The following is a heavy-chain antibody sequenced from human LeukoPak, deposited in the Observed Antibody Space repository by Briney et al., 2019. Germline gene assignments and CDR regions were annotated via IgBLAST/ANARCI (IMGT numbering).Heavy chain of an antibody. J-gene: IGHJ6*03. Sequence: SETLSLACSVSGGSIRSGDHHWAWVRQPPGKGLEFIGSLDESGRPYYNRPLKSRVSISGDTSGKQFSLNLTSVTAADTAVYFCARDLGGYPFFMDVWGRGTTVIISS. CDR3: ARDLGGYPFFMDV. CDR1: GGSIRSGDHH. CDR2: LDESGRP. V-gene: IGHV4-39*07. D-gene: IGHD2-15*01.